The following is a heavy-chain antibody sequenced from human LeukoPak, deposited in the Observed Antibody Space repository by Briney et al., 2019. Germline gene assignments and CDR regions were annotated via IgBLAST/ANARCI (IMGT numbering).Heavy chain of an antibody. Sequence: SETLSLTCAVYGGSFSGYYWSWIRQPPGKGLEWIGEINHSGSTNYSPSLKSRVTISVDTSKNQFSLKLSSVTAADTAVYYCASYSSSSILDYWGQGTLVTVSS. J-gene: IGHJ4*02. CDR1: GGSFSGYY. V-gene: IGHV4-34*01. CDR2: INHSGST. CDR3: ASYSSSSILDY. D-gene: IGHD6-6*01.